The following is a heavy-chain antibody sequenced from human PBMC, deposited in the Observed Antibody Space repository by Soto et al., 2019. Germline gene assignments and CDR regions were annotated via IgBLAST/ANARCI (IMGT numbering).Heavy chain of an antibody. J-gene: IGHJ5*02. CDR2: IYSGGST. V-gene: IGHV3-53*04. CDR1: GGIGIGSY. D-gene: IGHD3-10*01. CDR3: ARGRYYYGSGLWFDP. Sequence: VGSLRLSCAVSGGIGIGSYMSWVRQATGKGLEWVSVIYSGGSTYYADSVKGRFTISRHNSKNTLYLQMNSLRAEDTAVYYCARGRYYYGSGLWFDPWGQGTLVTVS.